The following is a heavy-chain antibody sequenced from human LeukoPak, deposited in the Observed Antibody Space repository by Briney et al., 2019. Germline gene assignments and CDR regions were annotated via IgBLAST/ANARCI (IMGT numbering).Heavy chain of an antibody. Sequence: ASVKVSCKASGYTFTGYYMHWVRQAPGQGLEWMGWINPNSGGTNYAQKFQGRVTMTRDTSISTAYMELSRLRSDDTAVYYCARDFPSPRYSSSWSFDYWGQGTLVTVSS. CDR3: ARDFPSPRYSSSWSFDY. V-gene: IGHV1-2*02. CDR2: INPNSGGT. CDR1: GYTFTGYY. D-gene: IGHD6-13*01. J-gene: IGHJ4*02.